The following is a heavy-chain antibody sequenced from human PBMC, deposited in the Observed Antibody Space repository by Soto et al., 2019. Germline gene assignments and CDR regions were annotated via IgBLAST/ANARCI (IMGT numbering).Heavy chain of an antibody. J-gene: IGHJ3*02. CDR1: GGPFSSYS. CDR3: ARDYEYYDSSPNANDAFDI. CDR2: IIPIFGTA. Sequence: GGSVKVFCKASGGPFSSYSISWGRQAPGQRLDWMGGIIPIFGTANYAQKFQGRVTITADESTSTAYMELSSLRSEDTAVYYCARDYEYYDSSPNANDAFDIWGQGTMVTVSS. V-gene: IGHV1-69*13. D-gene: IGHD3-22*01.